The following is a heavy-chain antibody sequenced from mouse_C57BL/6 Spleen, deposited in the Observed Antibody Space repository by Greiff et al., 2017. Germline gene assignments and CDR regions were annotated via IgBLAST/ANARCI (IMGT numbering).Heavy chain of an antibody. J-gene: IGHJ4*01. V-gene: IGHV5-17*01. CDR2: ISSGSSTI. Sequence: EVMLVESGGGLVKPGGSLKLSCAASGFTFSDYGMHWVRQAPEKGLEWVADISSGSSTIYYADTVTGRFTITRDNAKNTLFLHMTSLRSEDTAMYYCARGVVRFYAMDYWGQGTSVTVSS. CDR3: ARGVVRFYAMDY. D-gene: IGHD1-1*01. CDR1: GFTFSDYG.